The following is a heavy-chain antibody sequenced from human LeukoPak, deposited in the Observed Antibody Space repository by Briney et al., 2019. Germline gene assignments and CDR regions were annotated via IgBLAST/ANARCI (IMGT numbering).Heavy chain of an antibody. J-gene: IGHJ5*02. CDR3: ERGPHTWFDP. V-gene: IGHV4-59*01. CDR1: GGSHSIYY. CDR2: IYYSGST. Sequence: PSETLSLTCTVSGGSHSIYYGRGIPRPPGKGLEWIGYIYYSGSTNYNPPLKSRVTISVDTSKTQFSLKLSSVTAADMAVYYCERGPHTWFDPWGRGTLVTVSS.